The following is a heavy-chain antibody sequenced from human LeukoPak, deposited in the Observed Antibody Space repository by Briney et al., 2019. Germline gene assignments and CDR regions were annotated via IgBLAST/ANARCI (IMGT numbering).Heavy chain of an antibody. CDR1: GFPFSSYT. J-gene: IGHJ4*02. V-gene: IGHV3-30*04. D-gene: IGHD3-22*01. Sequence: GGSLRLSCAASGFPFSSYTMHWVRQAPGKGLEWVAVISYDGSNKYYADSVKGRFTISRDNSKNTLYLQMNGLRAEDTAVYYCARPPGGYYDSSGYYDYWGQGTLVTVSS. CDR2: ISYDGSNK. CDR3: ARPPGGYYDSSGYYDY.